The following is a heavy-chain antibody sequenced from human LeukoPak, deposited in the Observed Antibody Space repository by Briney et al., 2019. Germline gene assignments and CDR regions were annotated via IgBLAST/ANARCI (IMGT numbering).Heavy chain of an antibody. V-gene: IGHV3-48*02. CDR1: GFTFSSYS. J-gene: IGHJ4*02. D-gene: IGHD3-22*01. CDR2: ISSSSTI. CDR3: ARGTYDFGY. Sequence: PGGSLRLSCAASGFTFSSYSMNWVRQAPGKGLEWVSYISSSSTIYYADSVKGRFTISRDNAKNSLYLQMNSLRDEDTAVYYCARGTYDFGYWGQGTLVTVSS.